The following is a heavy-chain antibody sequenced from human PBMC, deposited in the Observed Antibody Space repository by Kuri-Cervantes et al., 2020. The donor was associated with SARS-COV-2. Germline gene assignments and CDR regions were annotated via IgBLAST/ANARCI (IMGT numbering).Heavy chain of an antibody. D-gene: IGHD2-2*01. CDR3: ARGRAGPAAKVGFDP. CDR1: GYTFTSYA. J-gene: IGHJ5*02. CDR2: INTNTGNP. V-gene: IGHV7-4-1*02. Sequence: AAVPVSCQPSGYTFTSYAINWVRQAPGQGLEWMGWINTNTGNPTYGQGFTGRFVFSLDTSVSTAYLEISSLEAEDTAVYYCARGRAGPAAKVGFDPWGQGTLVTVSS.